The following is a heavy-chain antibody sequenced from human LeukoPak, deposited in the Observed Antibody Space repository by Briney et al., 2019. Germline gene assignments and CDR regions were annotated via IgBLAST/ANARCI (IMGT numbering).Heavy chain of an antibody. J-gene: IGHJ5*02. CDR3: AKAPYGDYEIAWFDP. CDR2: ISGSGGST. V-gene: IGHV3-23*01. D-gene: IGHD4-17*01. CDR1: GFTFSSYA. Sequence: SGGSLRLSCAASGFTFSSYAMSWVRQAQGKGLEWVSAISGSGGSTYYADSVKGRFTISRDNSKNTLYLQMNSLRAEDTAVYYCAKAPYGDYEIAWFDPWGQGTLVTVSS.